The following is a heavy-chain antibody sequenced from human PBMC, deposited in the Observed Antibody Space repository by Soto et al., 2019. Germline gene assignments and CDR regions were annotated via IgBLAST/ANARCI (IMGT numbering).Heavy chain of an antibody. CDR2: ISGSGGST. CDR3: AKVPTWGTEVPAPCGRDV. Sequence: GGSLRLSCAASGFTFSSYAMSWVRQAPGKGLEWVSAISGSGGSTYYADSVKGRFTISRDNSKNTLYLQMNSLRAEDTAVYYCAKVPTWGTEVPAPCGRDVWGKGTRVTVPS. CDR1: GFTFSSYA. D-gene: IGHD2-2*01. J-gene: IGHJ6*04. V-gene: IGHV3-23*01.